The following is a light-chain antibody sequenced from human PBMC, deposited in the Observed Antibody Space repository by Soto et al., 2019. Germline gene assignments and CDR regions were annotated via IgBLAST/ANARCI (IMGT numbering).Light chain of an antibody. CDR1: QSISSW. CDR2: KAS. V-gene: IGKV1-5*03. CDR3: QQYHSYPTWT. Sequence: DIQMTQSPSTLSASLGARVTITCRPSQSISSWLAWHQQKPGKAPKLLIYKASSLESGVPSRFSGSGSGTEFTLTISSLQPDDFATYYCQQYHSYPTWTFGQGTKVDIK. J-gene: IGKJ1*01.